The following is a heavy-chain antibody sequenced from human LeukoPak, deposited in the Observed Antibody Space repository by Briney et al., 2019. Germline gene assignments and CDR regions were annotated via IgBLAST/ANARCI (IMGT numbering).Heavy chain of an antibody. CDR1: GLTFSSYS. Sequence: GGSLRLSCAASGLTFSSYSMNWVRQAPGKGLEWVSYISPSSSTMYFADSVKGRFTISRDNAKNSLYLQMNSLRDEDRAVYYCARSSSSGYYFGAFDIWGQGTRVTVSS. CDR3: ARSSSSGYYFGAFDI. CDR2: ISPSSSTM. J-gene: IGHJ3*02. D-gene: IGHD3-22*01. V-gene: IGHV3-48*02.